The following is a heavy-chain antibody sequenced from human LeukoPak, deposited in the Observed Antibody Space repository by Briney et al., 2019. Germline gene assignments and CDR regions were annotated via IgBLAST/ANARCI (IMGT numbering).Heavy chain of an antibody. CDR2: IYSSGST. J-gene: IGHJ4*02. CDR3: ARSPRYGDYYFDY. Sequence: GGSLRLSCAASGFTVSSNYMSWVRQAPGKGLEWVSIIYSSGSTYYADSVMGRFTISRDNSKNTLYLQMNSLRAEDTAVYYCARSPRYGDYYFDYWGQGTLVTVSS. CDR1: GFTVSSNY. V-gene: IGHV3-66*01. D-gene: IGHD7-27*01.